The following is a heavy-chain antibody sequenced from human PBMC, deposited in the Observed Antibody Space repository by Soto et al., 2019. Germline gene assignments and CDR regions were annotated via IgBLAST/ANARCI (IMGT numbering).Heavy chain of an antibody. CDR1: GGAFSSSD. CDR3: ARDSRHGDFWSGYLDY. J-gene: IGHJ4*02. Sequence: SVEACCKASGGAFSSSDSSWVQQSPGQGLEWMGGIIPIFGTANYTQKFQGRVTMTADKSTSTAYMELSSLRSDDTAVYYCARDSRHGDFWSGYLDYWGQGTLVTVSS. CDR2: IIPIFGTA. D-gene: IGHD3-3*01. V-gene: IGHV1-69*06.